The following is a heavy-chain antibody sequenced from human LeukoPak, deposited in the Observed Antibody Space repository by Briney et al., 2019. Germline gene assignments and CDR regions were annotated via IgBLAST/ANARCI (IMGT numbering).Heavy chain of an antibody. D-gene: IGHD6-19*01. CDR1: GFTFSSYE. V-gene: IGHV3-48*03. CDR3: ARVSLAVYYYYGMDV. Sequence: PGGSLRLCCAASGFTFSSYEMNWVRQAPGKGLEWVSYISSSGSTIYYADSVKGRFTISRDNAKNSLYLQMNSLRAEDTAVYYCARVSLAVYYYYGMDVWGKGTTVTVSS. CDR2: ISSSGSTI. J-gene: IGHJ6*04.